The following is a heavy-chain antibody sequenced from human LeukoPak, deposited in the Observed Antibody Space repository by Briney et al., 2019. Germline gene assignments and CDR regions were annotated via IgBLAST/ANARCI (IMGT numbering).Heavy chain of an antibody. V-gene: IGHV4-61*02. J-gene: IGHJ4*02. Sequence: SETLSLTCTVSGGSISSGSYYWSWIRQPAGKGLEWIGRIYTSGSTNYNPSLKSRVTISVDTSKNQFSLKLSSVTAADTAVYYCATDFSDGDSQGGYWGQGTLVTVSS. CDR1: GGSISSGSYY. CDR2: IYTSGST. CDR3: ATDFSDGDSQGGY. D-gene: IGHD4-17*01.